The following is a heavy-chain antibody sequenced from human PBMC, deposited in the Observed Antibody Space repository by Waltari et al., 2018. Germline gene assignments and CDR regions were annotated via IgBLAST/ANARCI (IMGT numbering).Heavy chain of an antibody. V-gene: IGHV4-39*07. CDR1: GGSISSSSYY. J-gene: IGHJ5*02. CDR3: ASGINWFDP. CDR2: IYYSGST. D-gene: IGHD1-20*01. Sequence: QLQLQESGPGLVKPSETLSLTCTVSGGSISSSSYYGGWIRQPPGKGLEGIGSIYYSGSTYYNPSLKSRVTISVDTSKNQFSLKLSSVTAADTAVYYCASGINWFDPWGQGTLVTVSS.